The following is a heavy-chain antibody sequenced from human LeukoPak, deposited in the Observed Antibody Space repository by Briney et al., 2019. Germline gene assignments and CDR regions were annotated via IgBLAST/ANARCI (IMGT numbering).Heavy chain of an antibody. J-gene: IGHJ4*02. CDR1: GFTFSDHY. CDR2: IYSGGST. V-gene: IGHV3-66*01. D-gene: IGHD1-20*01. CDR3: ARGGVNYYFDY. Sequence: GGSLRLSCAASGFTFSDHYMDWVRQAPGKGLEWVSVIYSGGSTYYADSVKGRFTISRDTSKNTLYLQMNSLRAEDTAVYYCARGGVNYYFDYWGQGTLVTVSS.